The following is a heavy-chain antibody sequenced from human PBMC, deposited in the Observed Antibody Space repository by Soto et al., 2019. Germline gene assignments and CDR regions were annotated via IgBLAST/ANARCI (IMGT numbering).Heavy chain of an antibody. CDR1: GDSVSSNSAA. J-gene: IGHJ6*02. Sequence: QSQTLSLTCAISGDSVSSNSAAWNWIRQSPSRGLEWLGRTYYRSKWYNDYAVSVKSRITINPDTSKNQFSLQLNSVTPEDTAVYYCASDTRITIFGVVIIDYYYYGMDVWGQGTTVTVSS. D-gene: IGHD3-3*01. CDR2: TYYRSKWYN. V-gene: IGHV6-1*01. CDR3: ASDTRITIFGVVIIDYYYYGMDV.